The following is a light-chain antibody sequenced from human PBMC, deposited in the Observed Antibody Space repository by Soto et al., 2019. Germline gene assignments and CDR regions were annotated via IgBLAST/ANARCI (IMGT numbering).Light chain of an antibody. CDR3: SSYAGATTLV. CDR1: SSDVGAYHS. Sequence: QSALTKPPSASGSHGQSVTISCTGTSSDVGAYHSVSWYQHYPGKAPKLLIYEVNKRPSGVPDRFSGSKSGNTASLTVSGLQAEDEADYYCSSYAGATTLVFGGGTKLTVL. CDR2: EVN. J-gene: IGLJ2*01. V-gene: IGLV2-8*01.